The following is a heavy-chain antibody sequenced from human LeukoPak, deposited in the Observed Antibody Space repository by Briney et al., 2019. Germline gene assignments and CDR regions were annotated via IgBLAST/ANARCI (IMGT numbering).Heavy chain of an antibody. CDR1: GGSFSGYY. Sequence: PSETLSLTCAVYGGSFSGYYWSWVRQPPGKGLEWIGEINHSGSTNYNPSLKSRVTISVDTSKNQFSLKLSSVTAADTAVYYCARESHPSAAGNYYWGQGTLVTVSS. J-gene: IGHJ4*02. CDR2: INHSGST. CDR3: ARESHPSAAGNYY. V-gene: IGHV4-34*01. D-gene: IGHD6-13*01.